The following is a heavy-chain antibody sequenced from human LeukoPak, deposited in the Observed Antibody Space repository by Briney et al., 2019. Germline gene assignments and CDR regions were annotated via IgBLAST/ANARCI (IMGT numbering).Heavy chain of an antibody. D-gene: IGHD1-1*01. CDR1: GGSINSGSYY. Sequence: PSETLSLTCTVSGGSINSGSYYWCWIRQPAGKGLEWIGRIYTSGSTNYNPSLKSRVTISVDTSKNHFSLKLSSVTAADTAVYYCARGKLERLTAWGYWGQGTLVTVSS. J-gene: IGHJ4*02. CDR3: ARGKLERLTAWGY. V-gene: IGHV4-61*02. CDR2: IYTSGST.